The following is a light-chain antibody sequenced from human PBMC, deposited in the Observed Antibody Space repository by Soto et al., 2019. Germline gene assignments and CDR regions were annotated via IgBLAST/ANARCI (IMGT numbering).Light chain of an antibody. J-gene: IGLJ2*01. CDR1: SSDFGGYNY. CDR3: SSYTSSSTPYVV. V-gene: IGLV2-14*01. Sequence: QSVLTQPASVSGSPGQSITISCTGTSSDFGGYNYVSWYQQHPRKAPKLMIYDVSNRPSGVSNRFSGSKSGNTASLTISGLQAEDEADYYCSSYTSSSTPYVVFGGGTKVTVL. CDR2: DVS.